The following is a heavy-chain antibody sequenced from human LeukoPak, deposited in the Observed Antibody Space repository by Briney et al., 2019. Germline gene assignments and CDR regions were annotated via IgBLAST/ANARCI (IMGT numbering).Heavy chain of an antibody. CDR2: IYTSGST. J-gene: IGHJ4*02. V-gene: IGHV4-61*02. CDR3: ARDGRIAARRSYFDY. D-gene: IGHD6-6*01. CDR1: GGSISSSSYY. Sequence: SETLSLTCTVSGGSISSSSYYWSWIRQPAGKGLEWIGRIYTSGSTNYNPSLKSRVTISVDTSKNQFSLKLSSVTAADTAVYYCARDGRIAARRSYFDYWGQGTLVTVSS.